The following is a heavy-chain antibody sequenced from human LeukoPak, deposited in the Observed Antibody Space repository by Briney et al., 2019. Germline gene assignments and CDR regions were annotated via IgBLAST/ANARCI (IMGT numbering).Heavy chain of an antibody. Sequence: PSETLSLTCTVSGGSISSGGYYWSWIRQHPGKGLEWIGYIYYSGSTYYNPSLKSRVTISVDTSKNQFSLKLSSVTAADTAVYYCARLGEYYYDSSGWYYFDYWGQGTLVTVSS. D-gene: IGHD3-22*01. CDR1: GGSISSGGYY. V-gene: IGHV4-31*03. CDR2: IYYSGST. J-gene: IGHJ4*02. CDR3: ARLGEYYYDSSGWYYFDY.